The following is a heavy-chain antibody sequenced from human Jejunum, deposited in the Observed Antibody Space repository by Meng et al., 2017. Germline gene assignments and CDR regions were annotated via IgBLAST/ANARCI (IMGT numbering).Heavy chain of an antibody. CDR2: IYYSGGT. J-gene: IGHJ4*02. Sequence: QGQVQESGPGLVRPSETLSLTCTVSGGSVSSAAYYWNWIRHPPGKGLEWIGYIYYSGGTTYSPSLNSRVTISIDTAKNQVSLKVSSVTAADTAVYYCAHSSSSSSFGFDYWGQGTLVTVSS. V-gene: IGHV4-61*08. CDR3: AHSSSSSSFGFDY. CDR1: GGSVSSAAYY. D-gene: IGHD6-6*01.